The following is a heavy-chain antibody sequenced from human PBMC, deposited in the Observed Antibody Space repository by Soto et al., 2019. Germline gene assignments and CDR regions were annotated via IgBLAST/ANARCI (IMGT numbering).Heavy chain of an antibody. V-gene: IGHV3-23*01. CDR1: GFTFSNYG. Sequence: GGSLRLSCAASGFTFSNYGMSWVRQAPGKGLEWVSVISGSGGTAFYADSVKGRFTVSRDNSKNTLFLQMSSLRDEDTAVYYCAKELWFGQRVFDFWRQGTLVSVSS. J-gene: IGHJ4*02. CDR2: ISGSGGTA. CDR3: AKELWFGQRVFDF. D-gene: IGHD3-10*01.